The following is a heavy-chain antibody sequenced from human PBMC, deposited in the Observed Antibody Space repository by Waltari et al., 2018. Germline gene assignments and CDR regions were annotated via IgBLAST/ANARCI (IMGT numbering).Heavy chain of an antibody. CDR2: INRDGSDI. CDR1: GSTFSSYW. CDR3: ARDHSF. J-gene: IGHJ4*02. D-gene: IGHD3-16*02. Sequence: EVQVVEYGGGLVQPGGSLRHSCAASGSTFSSYWMHWVRQAPGKGLVWVSRINRDGSDINYADSVKGRFTISRDSAKNTFYLQMNSLSAEDTAVYYCARDHSFWGQGTLVTVSS. V-gene: IGHV3-74*01.